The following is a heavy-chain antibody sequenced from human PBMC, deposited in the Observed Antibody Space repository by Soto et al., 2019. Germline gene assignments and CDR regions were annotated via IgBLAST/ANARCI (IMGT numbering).Heavy chain of an antibody. CDR1: GYTFTSYG. CDR3: ARDKPTVSDWFDP. V-gene: IGHV1-18*01. CDR2: ISAYNGNT. Sequence: ASVKLSCKDSGYTFTSYGISCVRQAPGQGLEWMGWISAYNGNTNYAQKLQGRVTMTTDTSTSTAYMELRSLRSDDTAVYYCARDKPTVSDWFDPWGQGTLVTVSS. D-gene: IGHD3-10*01. J-gene: IGHJ5*02.